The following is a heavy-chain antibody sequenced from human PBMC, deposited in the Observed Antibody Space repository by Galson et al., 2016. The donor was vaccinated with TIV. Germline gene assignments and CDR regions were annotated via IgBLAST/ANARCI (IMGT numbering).Heavy chain of an antibody. D-gene: IGHD3-3*01. V-gene: IGHV6-1*01. J-gene: IGHJ4*02. CDR1: GDSVSSPSAA. CDR2: TYYRSTWYN. Sequence: CAISGDSVSSPSAAWNWIRQSPSRGLEWLGRTYYRSTWYNDYAASLKRRITINPDTSKNQFSLQLTSLTPEDAAVYYCARGAPSVFGVIMTLDYWGQGTLVTVSS. CDR3: ARGAPSVFGVIMTLDY.